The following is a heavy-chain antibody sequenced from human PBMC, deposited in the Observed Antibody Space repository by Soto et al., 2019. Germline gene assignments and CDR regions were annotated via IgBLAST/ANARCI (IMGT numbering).Heavy chain of an antibody. CDR2: INIDGGTT. Sequence: GGSLRLSCAVSGFTFSNYWMHWARQAPGKGLVWVSRINIDGGTTSYADSVKGRFTISRDNAKNTLYLQMSSLRAEDTAVYYCARGSNTYPSYWGRGTLVTVSS. CDR3: ARGSNTYPSY. V-gene: IGHV3-74*01. J-gene: IGHJ4*02. CDR1: GFTFSNYW. D-gene: IGHD2-21*01.